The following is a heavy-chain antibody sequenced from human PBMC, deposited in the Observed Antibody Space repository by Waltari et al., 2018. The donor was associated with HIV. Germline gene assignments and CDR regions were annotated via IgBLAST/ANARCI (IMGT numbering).Heavy chain of an antibody. J-gene: IGHJ4*02. CDR2: INQDGSEK. CDR3: ARDHESGAGMYYFSH. CDR1: GFTLSTYW. Sequence: EVLLVQSGGDLVQPGESLRLTCAASGFTLSTYWMTWVRQAPGKGLEWVATINQDGSEKNYVDSVKGRFIISRDNAWTSLSLEMNNLRAEDTAVYYCARDHESGAGMYYFSHWGQGSLVTVSS. V-gene: IGHV3-7*01. D-gene: IGHD3-16*01.